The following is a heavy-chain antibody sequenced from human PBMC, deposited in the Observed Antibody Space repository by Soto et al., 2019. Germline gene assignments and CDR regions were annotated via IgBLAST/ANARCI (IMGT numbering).Heavy chain of an antibody. CDR1: GFPFLNYA. J-gene: IGHJ4*02. Sequence: GGSLKLSCAATGFPFLNYALNWVRQAPGKGLEWVSGIVGSGASTNYADSVKGRFTISRDNSKNTLYLHMNGLRAEDTATYYCAKLPSSGFYYFDYWGQGT. D-gene: IGHD3-22*01. V-gene: IGHV3-23*01. CDR3: AKLPSSGFYYFDY. CDR2: IVGSGAST.